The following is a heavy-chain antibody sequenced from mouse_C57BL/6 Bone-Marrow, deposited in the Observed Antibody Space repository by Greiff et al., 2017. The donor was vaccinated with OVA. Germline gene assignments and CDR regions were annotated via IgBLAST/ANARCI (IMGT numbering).Heavy chain of an antibody. CDR3: ARRYSFAY. CDR2: ISSGGSYT. V-gene: IGHV5-6*02. J-gene: IGHJ3*01. D-gene: IGHD2-1*01. CDR1: GFTFSSYG. Sequence: EVKLMESGGDLVKPGGSLKLSCAASGFTFSSYGMSWVRQTPDKRLEWVATISSGGSYTYYPDSVKGRFTISRDNAKNTLYLQMSSLKSEDTAMYYCARRYSFAYWGQGTLVTVSA.